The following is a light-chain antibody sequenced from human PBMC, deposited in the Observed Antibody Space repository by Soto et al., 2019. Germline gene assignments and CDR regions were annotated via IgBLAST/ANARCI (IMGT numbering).Light chain of an antibody. J-gene: IGLJ3*02. Sequence: QSVLTQAPSASETPGQRITLSCSGSTSNIGNNNVNWYQQVPGTAPKLLMYRNNLRPSWVPDRFSGSKSGTSASLAISGLQSEDEADYYCAAGEDSLSAGVFGGGTKLTVL. CDR1: TSNIGNNN. CDR3: AAGEDSLSAGV. CDR2: RNN. V-gene: IGLV1-44*01.